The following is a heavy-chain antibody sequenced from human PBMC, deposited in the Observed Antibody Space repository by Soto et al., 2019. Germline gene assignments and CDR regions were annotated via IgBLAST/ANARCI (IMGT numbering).Heavy chain of an antibody. CDR1: GFTFSSYG. J-gene: IGHJ4*02. CDR3: AKEGRHDFWSGIENDFDY. Sequence: GGSLRLSCAASGFTFSSYGMHWVRQAPGKGLEWVAVISYDGSNKYYADSVKGRFTISRDNSNNTLYLQMNSLRAEDTAVYYCAKEGRHDFWSGIENDFDYWGQGTLVTVSS. CDR2: ISYDGSNK. V-gene: IGHV3-30*18. D-gene: IGHD3-3*01.